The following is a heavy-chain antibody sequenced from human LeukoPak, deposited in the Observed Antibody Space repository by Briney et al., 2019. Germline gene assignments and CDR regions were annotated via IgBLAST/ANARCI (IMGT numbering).Heavy chain of an antibody. CDR1: GGSISSYY. J-gene: IGHJ5*02. Sequence: SETLSLTCTVSGGSISSYYWSWIRQPPGEGLEWIGYIYYSGSTNYNPSLKSRVTISVDTSKNQFSLKLSSVTAADTAVYYCARDRGYCSGGSCHNWFDPWGQGTLVTVSS. CDR3: ARDRGYCSGGSCHNWFDP. D-gene: IGHD2-15*01. V-gene: IGHV4-59*01. CDR2: IYYSGST.